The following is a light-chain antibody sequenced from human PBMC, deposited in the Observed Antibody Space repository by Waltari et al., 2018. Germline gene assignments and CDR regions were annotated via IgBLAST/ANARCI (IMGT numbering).Light chain of an antibody. V-gene: IGKV1-39*01. Sequence: DIQITQSPSSLSASVGDRVTITCRASQTISTYLNWYQQKPGKAPKLLIYTSSRLQSGVPSRFSGIGSGTDFTLTISSLQPEDFATYFCQQSSRTPFTFGPGTKVEI. CDR3: QQSSRTPFT. CDR1: QTISTY. J-gene: IGKJ3*01. CDR2: TSS.